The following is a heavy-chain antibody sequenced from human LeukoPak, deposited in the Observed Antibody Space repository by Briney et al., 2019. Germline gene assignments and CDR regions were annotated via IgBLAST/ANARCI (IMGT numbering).Heavy chain of an antibody. CDR3: ASHSSGYNWFDP. J-gene: IGHJ5*02. V-gene: IGHV1-69*13. CDR1: GGTFSSYA. CDR2: IIPIFGTA. D-gene: IGHD6-19*01. Sequence: SVKVSCKASGGTFSSYAISWVRQAPGQGLEWMGGIIPIFGTANYAQKFQGRVTITADGSTSTAYMELSSLRSEDTAVYYCASHSSGYNWFDPWGQGTLVTVSS.